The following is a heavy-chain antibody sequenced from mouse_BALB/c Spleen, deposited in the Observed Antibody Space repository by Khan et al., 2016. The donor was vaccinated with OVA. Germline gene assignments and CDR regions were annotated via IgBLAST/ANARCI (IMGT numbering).Heavy chain of an antibody. Sequence: QVQLQQSGAELVRPGASVKLSCKTSGYIFTNYWIHWVKQRSGQGLEWIARIYPGTDNSYYNEKLKDRATLTADKSSSTVYMQLSSLKSEDSAVYFCAREEALYYFDYWGQGTTRTVSS. CDR3: AREEALYYFDY. CDR1: GYIFTNYW. V-gene: IGHV1-76*01. J-gene: IGHJ2*01. D-gene: IGHD3-2*02. CDR2: IYPGTDNS.